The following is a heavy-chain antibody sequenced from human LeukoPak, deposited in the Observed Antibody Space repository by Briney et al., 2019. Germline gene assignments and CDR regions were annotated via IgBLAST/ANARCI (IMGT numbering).Heavy chain of an antibody. D-gene: IGHD6-6*01. V-gene: IGHV3-21*01. Sequence: SGGSLRLSCAASGFPFSSYSMNWVRQAPVKGLELASSISSSSRYIYYADSVKGRFTISRDNTKNSLYLQMNSLRAEDTAVYYCARGASIAARLLDYWGQGTLVTVSS. CDR3: ARGASIAARLLDY. CDR1: GFPFSSYS. CDR2: ISSSSRYI. J-gene: IGHJ4*02.